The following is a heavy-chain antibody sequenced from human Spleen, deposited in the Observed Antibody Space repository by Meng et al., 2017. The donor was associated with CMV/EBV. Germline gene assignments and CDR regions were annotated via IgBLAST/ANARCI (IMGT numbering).Heavy chain of an antibody. J-gene: IGHJ6*02. CDR1: GFTFSSA. CDR3: ARDQAAGNYYYYGMDV. V-gene: IGHV3-23*01. D-gene: IGHD6-13*01. CDR2: INGNGGNT. Sequence: GESLKISCSASGFTFSSAMSWVRQAPGKGLEWVSGINGNGGNTHYAESVKGRFTISRDNSKKTLYLQMNSLRAEDTAVYYCARDQAAGNYYYYGMDVWGQGTTVTVSS.